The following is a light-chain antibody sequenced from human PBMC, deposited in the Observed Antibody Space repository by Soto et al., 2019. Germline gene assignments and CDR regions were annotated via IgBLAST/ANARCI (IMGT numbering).Light chain of an antibody. CDR1: QNIRTY. Sequence: DIQMTQSPYSLSASVGDSVTITCRASQNIRTYLNWYQQKPGRAPKLLIHSASALPSGVPSRLSGSGSGTDFTLTMSGLQPEDFATYYCQQGHSTPYTFGQGTKVDIK. CDR3: QQGHSTPYT. CDR2: SAS. V-gene: IGKV1-39*01. J-gene: IGKJ2*01.